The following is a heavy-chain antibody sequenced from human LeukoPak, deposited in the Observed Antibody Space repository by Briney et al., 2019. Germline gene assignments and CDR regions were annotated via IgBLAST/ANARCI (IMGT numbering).Heavy chain of an antibody. CDR2: INWDGGST. D-gene: IGHD1-26*01. J-gene: IGHJ4*02. CDR1: GFTFSSYS. V-gene: IGHV3-20*04. Sequence: GGSLRLSCAASGFTFSSYSMNWVRQAPGKGLEWVSSINWDGGSTAYADSVQGRFTISRDNAKNSLHLQMKSLRAEDTALYYCARDSFSGSSLDYWGQGTLVTVSS. CDR3: ARDSFSGSSLDY.